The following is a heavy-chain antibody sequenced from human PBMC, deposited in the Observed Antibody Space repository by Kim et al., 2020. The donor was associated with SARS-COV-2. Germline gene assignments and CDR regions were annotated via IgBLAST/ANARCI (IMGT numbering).Heavy chain of an antibody. J-gene: IGHJ5*02. Sequence: GGSLRLSCAASGFTFSSYSMNWVRQAPGKGLEWVSSISSSSSYICYADSVKGRFTISRDNAKNSLYLQMNSLRAEDTAVYYCAREGGGSSGWSWFDPWGQGTLVTVSS. D-gene: IGHD6-19*01. CDR3: AREGGGSSGWSWFDP. CDR2: ISSSSSYI. CDR1: GFTFSSYS. V-gene: IGHV3-21*01.